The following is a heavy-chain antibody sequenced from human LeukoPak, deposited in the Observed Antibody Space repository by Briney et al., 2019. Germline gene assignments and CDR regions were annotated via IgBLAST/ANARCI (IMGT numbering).Heavy chain of an antibody. CDR2: IYYSGST. CDR1: GGSISSSSYY. J-gene: IGHJ4*02. D-gene: IGHD2-21*02. CDR3: ARGHPLLDY. Sequence: ASETLSLTCTVSGGSISSSSYYWGWIRQPPGKGLEWIGSIYYSGSTYYNPSLKSRVTISVDTSKNQFSLKLSSVTAADTAVYYCARGHPLLDYWGQGTLVTVSS. V-gene: IGHV4-39*01.